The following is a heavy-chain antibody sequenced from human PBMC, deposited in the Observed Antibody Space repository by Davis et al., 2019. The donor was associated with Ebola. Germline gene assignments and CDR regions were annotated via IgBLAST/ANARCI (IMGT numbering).Heavy chain of an antibody. CDR3: ARVVRGIAARRGWFDP. J-gene: IGHJ5*02. CDR2: MNPNSGNT. V-gene: IGHV1-8*01. Sequence: ASVKVSCKASGYTFTSYDINWVRQANGQGLEWMGWMNPNSGNTGYAQKFQGRVTMTRNTSISTAYMELSSLRSEDTAVYYCARVVRGIAARRGWFDPWGQGTLVTVSS. D-gene: IGHD6-6*01. CDR1: GYTFTSYD.